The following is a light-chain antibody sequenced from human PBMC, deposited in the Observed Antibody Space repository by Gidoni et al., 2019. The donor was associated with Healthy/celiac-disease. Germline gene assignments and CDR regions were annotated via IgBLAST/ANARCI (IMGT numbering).Light chain of an antibody. V-gene: IGLV3-19*01. CDR1: SLRSYY. CDR3: NSRDSSGNPVV. Sequence: SSELTQDPAVSVALGQTVRITCQGDSLRSYYASWYQQKPGQAPVLVIYGKNNRPSGIPDRFSGSSSGNTASLTITGAQAEDEADYYCNSRDSSGNPVVFGGGTKPTVL. CDR2: GKN. J-gene: IGLJ2*01.